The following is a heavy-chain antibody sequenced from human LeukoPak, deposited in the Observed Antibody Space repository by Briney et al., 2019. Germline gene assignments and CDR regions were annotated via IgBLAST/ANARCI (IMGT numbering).Heavy chain of an antibody. Sequence: ETSQTLSLTCTVSGGSISSGGYYWSWIRQHPGKGLEWIGYIYYSGSTYYNPSLKSRVTISVDTSKNQFSLKLSSVTAADTAVYYCARGTVAGRRGRGHAFDIWGQGTMVTVSS. J-gene: IGHJ3*02. V-gene: IGHV4-31*03. CDR3: ARGTVAGRRGRGHAFDI. D-gene: IGHD6-19*01. CDR2: IYYSGST. CDR1: GGSISSGGYY.